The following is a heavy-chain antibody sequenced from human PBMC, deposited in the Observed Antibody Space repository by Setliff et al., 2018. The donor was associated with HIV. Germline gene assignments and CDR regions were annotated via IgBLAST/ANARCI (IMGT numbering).Heavy chain of an antibody. D-gene: IGHD3-10*01. Sequence: PSETLSLTCGVYGVSFSDYFWSWIRQSPGKGLEWIGEINHSGSTNYNPSLKSRVTMSIDTFKNQFSLDLSSVTAADTAVYYCATADNFGSGTFLPFDCFDIWGQGTMVTVSS. J-gene: IGHJ3*02. CDR1: GVSFSDYF. V-gene: IGHV4-34*01. CDR2: INHSGST. CDR3: ATADNFGSGTFLPFDCFDI.